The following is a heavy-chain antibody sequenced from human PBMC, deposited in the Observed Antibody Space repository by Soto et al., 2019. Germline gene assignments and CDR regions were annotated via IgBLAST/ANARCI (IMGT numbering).Heavy chain of an antibody. CDR1: GVTFSSYG. D-gene: IGHD3-22*01. CDR2: IWYDGSNK. V-gene: IGHV3-33*01. Sequence: GGSLRLSCAASGVTFSSYGMHWVRQAPGKGLEWVAVIWYDGSNKYYADSVKGRFTISRDNSKNTLYLQMNSLRAEDTAVYYCARGDGTYYYDSSGYYPPLLDYWGQGTLVTVSS. CDR3: ARGDGTYYYDSSGYYPPLLDY. J-gene: IGHJ4*02.